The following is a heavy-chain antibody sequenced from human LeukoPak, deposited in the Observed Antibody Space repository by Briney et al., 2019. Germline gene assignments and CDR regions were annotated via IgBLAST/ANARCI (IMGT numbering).Heavy chain of an antibody. Sequence: PGGSLRLSCAASGFTFSSYSMNWVRQAPGKGLEWVSSISSSSSYIYYADSVKGRFTISRDNAKNSLYLQMNSLRAEDTAVYYCARLRVGSGSYYAFDIWGQGTMVTVSS. J-gene: IGHJ3*02. V-gene: IGHV3-21*01. CDR3: ARLRVGSGSYYAFDI. CDR2: ISSSSSYI. D-gene: IGHD1-26*01. CDR1: GFTFSSYS.